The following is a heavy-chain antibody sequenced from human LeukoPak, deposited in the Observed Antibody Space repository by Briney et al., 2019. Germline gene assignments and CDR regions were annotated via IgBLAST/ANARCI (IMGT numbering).Heavy chain of an antibody. D-gene: IGHD3-10*01. CDR1: GGSVSSGSYY. Sequence: SETLSHTCTVSGGSVSSGSYYWSWIRQPPGKGLEWIGYIYYSGSTNYNPSLKSRVTISVDTSKNQFSLKLSSVTAADTAVYYCAREVLYGSGSYLDYWGQGTLVTVSS. J-gene: IGHJ4*02. CDR3: AREVLYGSGSYLDY. V-gene: IGHV4-61*01. CDR2: IYYSGST.